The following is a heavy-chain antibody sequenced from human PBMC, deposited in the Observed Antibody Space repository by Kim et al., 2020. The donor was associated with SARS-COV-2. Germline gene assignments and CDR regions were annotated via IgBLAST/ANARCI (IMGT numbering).Heavy chain of an antibody. CDR2: IYYSGST. CDR1: GGSISSGGYY. V-gene: IGHV4-31*03. J-gene: IGHJ5*02. D-gene: IGHD3-3*01. Sequence: SETLSLTCTVSGGSISSGGYYWSWIRQHPGKGLEWIGYIYYSGSTYYNPSLKSRVTISVDTSKNQFSLKLSSVTAADTAVYYCARAMGITIFGVVIVNWFDPWGQRTLVTVSS. CDR3: ARAMGITIFGVVIVNWFDP.